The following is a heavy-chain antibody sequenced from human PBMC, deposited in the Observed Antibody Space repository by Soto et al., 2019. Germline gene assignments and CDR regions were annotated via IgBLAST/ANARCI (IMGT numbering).Heavy chain of an antibody. CDR1: GFSFSNYA. CDR2: ISYDGSNK. D-gene: IGHD6-13*01. V-gene: IGHV3-30-3*01. J-gene: IGHJ4*02. CDR3: ARDLIAALGTPHY. Sequence: QVQLVESGGGVVQPERSLRLSCVASGFSFSNYAMHWVRQAPGKGLEWVAVISYDGSNKYYADSVKGRFTVSRDNSKNELYLEMSSLRADDTAMYYAARDLIAALGTPHYWGQGTLVTVSS.